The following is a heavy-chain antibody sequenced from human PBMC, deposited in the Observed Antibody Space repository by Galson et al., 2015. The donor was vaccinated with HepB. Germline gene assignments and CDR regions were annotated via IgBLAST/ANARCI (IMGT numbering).Heavy chain of an antibody. CDR3: TREGEHGMDV. D-gene: IGHD3-16*01. V-gene: IGHV3-13*01. CDR2: IGALDAT. Sequence: SLRLSCATSGFIFSAYDMHWVRHVPGKGLECVARIGALDATDYLGSVEGRFTISRDNAKNSLHLQMNNLRTGDTAVYYCTREGEHGMDVWGQGTAVTVSS. CDR1: GFIFSAYD. J-gene: IGHJ6*02.